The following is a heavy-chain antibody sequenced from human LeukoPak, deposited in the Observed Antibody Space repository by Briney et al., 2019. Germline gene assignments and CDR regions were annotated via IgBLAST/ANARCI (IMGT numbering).Heavy chain of an antibody. CDR3: ASRRFLEWLSSPFDY. D-gene: IGHD3-3*01. CDR2: IKQDGSEK. J-gene: IGHJ4*02. V-gene: IGHV3-7*01. CDR1: GFTFSSYG. Sequence: GGSLRLSCAASGFTFSSYGMSWVRQAPGKGLEWVANIKQDGSEKYYVDSVKGRFTISRDNAKNSLYLQMNSLRAEDTAVYYCASRRFLEWLSSPFDYWGQGTLVTVSS.